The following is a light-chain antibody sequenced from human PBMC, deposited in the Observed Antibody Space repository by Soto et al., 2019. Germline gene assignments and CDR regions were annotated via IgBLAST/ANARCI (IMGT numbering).Light chain of an antibody. CDR2: GAS. CDR1: QSVSDN. J-gene: IGKJ4*01. V-gene: IGKV3-15*01. CDR3: QKYNNWPLI. Sequence: EIVMTQSPATLSVSPGERATLSCRASQSVSDNLAWYQQRPGQAPRLLIYGASIRAAGIPARISGSGSGTELTLTISSLQSEDFAVYSCQKYNNWPLIFGGGTKVETK.